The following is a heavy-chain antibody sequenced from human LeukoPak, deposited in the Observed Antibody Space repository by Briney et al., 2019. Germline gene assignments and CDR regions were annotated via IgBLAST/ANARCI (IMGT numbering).Heavy chain of an antibody. CDR1: GFTFSSYA. V-gene: IGHV3-30*14. CDR3: AKRAGIYSHPYYY. CDR2: ISYDGSNK. J-gene: IGHJ4*02. D-gene: IGHD1-14*01. Sequence: PGGSLRLSCVASGFTFSSYAMNWVRQAPGKGLEWVAVISYDGSNKYYADSVRGRFTISRDNSKNKLYLQMNSLRAEDTAVYYCAKRAGIYSHPYYYWGQGTLVTVSS.